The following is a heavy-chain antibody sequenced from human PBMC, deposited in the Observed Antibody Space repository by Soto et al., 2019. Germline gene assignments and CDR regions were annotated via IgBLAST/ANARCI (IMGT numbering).Heavy chain of an antibody. CDR1: GFTFSGSA. CDR3: TRQGSGYSYGYSAY. J-gene: IGHJ4*02. D-gene: IGHD5-18*01. V-gene: IGHV3-73*02. Sequence: EVQLVESGGGLVQPGGSLKLSCAASGFTFSGSAMHWVRQASGKGLEWVGRIRSKANSYATAYAASVKGRFTISRDDSKSTAYLQMYSLKTEDTAVYYCTRQGSGYSYGYSAYWGQGTLVTVSS. CDR2: IRSKANSYAT.